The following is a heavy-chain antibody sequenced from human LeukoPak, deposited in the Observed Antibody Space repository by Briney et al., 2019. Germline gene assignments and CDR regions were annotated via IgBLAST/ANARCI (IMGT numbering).Heavy chain of an antibody. CDR2: ISNDGNKR. CDR1: GFSISESG. Sequence: AGGSLRLSCAVSGFSISESGMHWVGQAPGKGLEWVSFISNDGNKRNYGDSVKGRFTISRDDSKNTVYLQVNSLRLEDTAVYYCASEYNGLWGQGTLVTVSS. CDR3: ASEYNGL. V-gene: IGHV3-30*03. D-gene: IGHD2-8*01. J-gene: IGHJ4*02.